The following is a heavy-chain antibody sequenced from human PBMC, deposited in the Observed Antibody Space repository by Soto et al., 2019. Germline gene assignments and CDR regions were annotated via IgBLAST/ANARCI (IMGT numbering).Heavy chain of an antibody. Sequence: SETLSLTCTVSGVSISTSHWWSWVRQPPGQGLDWIGEIHHSGSTKFNPSLKSRVTISVDKSKSQFSLKLSSVTAADTAIYYCARDVGFFYDDSPAGHFDFWGQGTLVTVS. V-gene: IGHV4-4*02. CDR3: ARDVGFFYDDSPAGHFDF. D-gene: IGHD3-22*01. CDR1: GVSISTSHW. CDR2: IHHSGST. J-gene: IGHJ4*02.